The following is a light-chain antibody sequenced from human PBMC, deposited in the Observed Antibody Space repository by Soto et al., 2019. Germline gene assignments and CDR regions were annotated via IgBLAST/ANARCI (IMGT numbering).Light chain of an antibody. J-gene: IGKJ5*01. CDR1: QSLLHITGETF. CDR2: EVS. CDR3: MQSTQLPPT. Sequence: DVVMTQTPLSLSVAPGQPASISCKSSQSLLHITGETFLFWYLQKPGQSPQLLIYEVSTRVSGVADRIRGSGSGTDFTLEISRVETDDVGIYYCMQSTQLPPTFGQGTRLGIE. V-gene: IGKV2D-29*02.